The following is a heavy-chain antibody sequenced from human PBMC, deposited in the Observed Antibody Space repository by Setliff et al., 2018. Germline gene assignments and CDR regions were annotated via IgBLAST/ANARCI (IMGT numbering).Heavy chain of an antibody. CDR2: IDPSGDYT. D-gene: IGHD3-9*01. Sequence: ASVKVSCKASGYTFTGYYMHWVRQALGQGLEWMGIIDPSGDYTNYAQKFQGRVTMTRDTSTTTVYMELSSLRSDDTAVYYCARSSGPRVVLAADFDSWGQGTLVNVSS. CDR1: GYTFTGYY. J-gene: IGHJ4*02. CDR3: ARSSGPRVVLAADFDS. V-gene: IGHV1-46*01.